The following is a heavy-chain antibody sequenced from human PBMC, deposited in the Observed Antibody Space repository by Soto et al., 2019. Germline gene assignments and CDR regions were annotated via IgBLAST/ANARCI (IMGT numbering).Heavy chain of an antibody. Sequence: SETLSLTCTVSGGSISSYYWSWIRQPPGKGLEWIGYIYYSGSTNYNPSLKSRVTISVDTSKNQFSLKLSSVTAADTAVYYCARHCSGGSCYSMSRDAFDIWGQGTMVTVSS. D-gene: IGHD2-15*01. CDR2: IYYSGST. J-gene: IGHJ3*02. CDR1: GGSISSYY. CDR3: ARHCSGGSCYSMSRDAFDI. V-gene: IGHV4-59*08.